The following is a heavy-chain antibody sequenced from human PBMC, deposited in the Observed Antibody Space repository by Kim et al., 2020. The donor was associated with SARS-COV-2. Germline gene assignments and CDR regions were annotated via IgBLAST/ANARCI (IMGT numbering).Heavy chain of an antibody. CDR1: GGSVSSGSYY. CDR2: IYYSGNT. V-gene: IGHV4-61*01. Sequence: SDTLSLTCTVSGGSVSSGSYYWSWIRQPPGKGLEWIGYIYYSGNTYYNPPLKSRVTMSVDTSKNQFSLKLSSVTAADTAVYYCARAPNDFWRGYAYYFDYWGQGTLVTVS. CDR3: ARAPNDFWRGYAYYFDY. D-gene: IGHD3-3*01. J-gene: IGHJ4*02.